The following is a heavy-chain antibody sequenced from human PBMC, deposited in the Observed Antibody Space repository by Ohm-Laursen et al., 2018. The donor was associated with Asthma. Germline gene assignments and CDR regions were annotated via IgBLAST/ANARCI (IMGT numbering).Heavy chain of an antibody. J-gene: IGHJ4*02. CDR1: GFTFRSYA. CDR3: ARDVMKWYFPAFDF. Sequence: SLRLSCAASGFTFRSYAMHWFRQAPGKDLEWVAGGGSYYDGGLKYYADSVNGRITVSKDDSKNTLYLQINSLRPDDTAVYYCARDVMKWYFPAFDFWGQGTLVTVSS. CDR2: GGSYYDGGLK. V-gene: IGHV3-30-3*01. D-gene: IGHD2-15*01.